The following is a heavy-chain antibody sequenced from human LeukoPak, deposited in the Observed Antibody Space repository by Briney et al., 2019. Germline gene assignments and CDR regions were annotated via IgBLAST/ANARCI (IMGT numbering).Heavy chain of an antibody. V-gene: IGHV1-8*01. CDR3: GRGISMIVRFSFGY. D-gene: IGHD3-22*01. Sequence: ASVKVSCAASGYTFTSYDINWVRQAPGQGLEWMGGMNPNSGNTGYAQKFQGRVTITRNNSISTAYMELSSLRSEATDVYYCGRGISMIVRFSFGYWGQGTLVTVSS. CDR1: GYTFTSYD. CDR2: MNPNSGNT. J-gene: IGHJ4*02.